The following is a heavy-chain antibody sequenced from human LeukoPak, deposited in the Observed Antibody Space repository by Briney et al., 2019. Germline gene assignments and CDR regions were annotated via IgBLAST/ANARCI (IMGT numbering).Heavy chain of an antibody. CDR2: IGTSATST. CDR1: GLTFSNFA. V-gene: IGHV3-23*01. CDR3: VKGVSSPLYYFDY. Sequence: GGSLRLSCGASGLTFSNFAIRWVRQAPGKGLEWVSCIGTSATSTYYADSVKGRFTISRDNSKNTVFLQMNSLRADDTAIYYCVKGVSSPLYYFDYWGQGTLVTVSS. D-gene: IGHD5/OR15-5a*01. J-gene: IGHJ4*02.